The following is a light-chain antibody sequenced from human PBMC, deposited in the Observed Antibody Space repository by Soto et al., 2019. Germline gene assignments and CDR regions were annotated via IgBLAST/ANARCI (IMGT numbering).Light chain of an antibody. CDR1: QSVGPD. CDR3: QQRYNWPNT. V-gene: IGKV3-11*01. CDR2: DAS. Sequence: EIVLTQSPATLSLSPGERDTLSCRTSQSVGPDLAWYQHNPGQAPRLLIYDASNRATGIPARFSGSGSGTDFTLTISSPEPEDFAVYYCQQRYNWPNTFGQGTKLEIK. J-gene: IGKJ2*01.